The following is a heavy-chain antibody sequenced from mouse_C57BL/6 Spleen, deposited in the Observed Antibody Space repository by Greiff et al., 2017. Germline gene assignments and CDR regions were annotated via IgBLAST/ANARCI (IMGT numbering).Heavy chain of an antibody. CDR1: GYSFTDYN. CDR2: INPNYGTT. D-gene: IGHD2-5*01. V-gene: IGHV1-39*01. Sequence: VQLQQPGPELVKPGASVKISCKASGYSFTDYNMNWVKQSPGKSLEWIGVINPNYGTTSYNQKFKGKATLTVDQSSSTAYMQLNSLTSEDSAVYYCASAYYSNSYFDYWGQGTTLTVSS. CDR3: ASAYYSNSYFDY. J-gene: IGHJ2*01.